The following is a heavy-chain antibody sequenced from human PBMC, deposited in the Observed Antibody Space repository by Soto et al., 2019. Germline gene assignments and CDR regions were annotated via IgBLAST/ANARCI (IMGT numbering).Heavy chain of an antibody. CDR1: GYTFSNYA. CDR2: INAYRGNT. Sequence: ASVKVSCKASGYTFSNYAIAWVRQAPGQGLEWVGWINAYRGNTNYAQKLQGRVTMTADTSTNTAYMELTSLRSDDTAVYFCAREVVNSGYNFFRFDPWGQGSLVTVSS. D-gene: IGHD5-12*01. V-gene: IGHV1-18*01. J-gene: IGHJ5*02. CDR3: AREVVNSGYNFFRFDP.